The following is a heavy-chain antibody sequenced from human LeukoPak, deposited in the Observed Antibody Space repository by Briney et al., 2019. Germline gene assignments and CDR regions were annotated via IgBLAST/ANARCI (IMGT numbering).Heavy chain of an antibody. V-gene: IGHV4-39*01. CDR2: VHYSGST. CDR1: GGSIRSSSYY. Sequence: SETLSLTCTVSGGSIRSSSYYWGWIRQPPGKGLEWIGSVHYSGSTYDNPSLKSRVTISVDTSKNQFSLKLISVTAADTAVYYCARRSTVAGRERFDPWGQGTLVTVSS. D-gene: IGHD6-19*01. CDR3: ARRSTVAGRERFDP. J-gene: IGHJ5*02.